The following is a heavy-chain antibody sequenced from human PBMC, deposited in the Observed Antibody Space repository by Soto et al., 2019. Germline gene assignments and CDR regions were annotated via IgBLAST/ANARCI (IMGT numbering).Heavy chain of an antibody. V-gene: IGHV4-39*01. CDR1: GGSISSSSYY. CDR2: IYYSGST. Sequence: PSETLSLTCTVSGGSISSSSYYWGWIRQPPGKGLEWIGSIYYSGSTYYNPSLKSRVTISVDTSKNQFSLKLSSVTAADTAVFYCARFVYGDYISDNWFDPWGQGTRVTVSS. J-gene: IGHJ5*02. CDR3: ARFVYGDYISDNWFDP. D-gene: IGHD4-17*01.